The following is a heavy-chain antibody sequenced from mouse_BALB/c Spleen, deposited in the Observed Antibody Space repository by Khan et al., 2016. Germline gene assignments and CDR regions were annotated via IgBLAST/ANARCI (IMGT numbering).Heavy chain of an antibody. Sequence: VQLQQSGAELVKPGASVKLSCTASGFNIKDTYMHWVKQRPEQGLEWIGRIDPANGNTKYDPKFQGKATITADTSSNTAYLPLSSLTSEDTAVYYGARARPYYAMDYWGQGTSVTVSS. CDR1: GFNIKDTY. V-gene: IGHV14-3*02. CDR2: IDPANGNT. J-gene: IGHJ4*01. CDR3: ARARPYYAMDY.